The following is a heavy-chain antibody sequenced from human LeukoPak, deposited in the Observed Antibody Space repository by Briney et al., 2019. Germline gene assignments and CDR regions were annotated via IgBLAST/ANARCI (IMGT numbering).Heavy chain of an antibody. D-gene: IGHD3-3*01. CDR3: ARDRRDYDFWSGYYTGGGDY. J-gene: IGHJ4*02. Sequence: ASVKVSCKASGGTFSSYAISWVRQAPGQGLEWMGWISAYNGNTNYAQKLQGRVTMTTDTSTSTAYMELRSLRSDDTAVYYCARDRRDYDFWSGYYTGGGDYWGQGTLVTVSS. CDR2: ISAYNGNT. V-gene: IGHV1-18*01. CDR1: GGTFSSYA.